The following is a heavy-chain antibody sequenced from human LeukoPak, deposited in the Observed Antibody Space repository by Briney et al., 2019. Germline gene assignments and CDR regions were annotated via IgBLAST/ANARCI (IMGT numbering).Heavy chain of an antibody. CDR3: GRDPTYRNYFDS. D-gene: IGHD1-1*01. CDR1: GNSLNNYH. V-gene: IGHV1-46*02. Sequence: ASVKVSCKASGNSLNNYHMHWVRQAPGQGLEWLGIIRPGGDGPSYAQKFQGRVTMTRDMSTSTVYMELSSLTSDDAAVYYCGRDPTYRNYFDSWGQGTLVTVSS. CDR2: IRPGGDGP. J-gene: IGHJ4*02.